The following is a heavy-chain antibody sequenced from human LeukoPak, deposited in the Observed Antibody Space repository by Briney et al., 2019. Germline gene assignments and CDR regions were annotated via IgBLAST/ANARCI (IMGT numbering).Heavy chain of an antibody. V-gene: IGHV4-34*01. Sequence: SETLSLTCAVYGGSFSGYYWSWIRQPPGKGLEWIGEINHSGSTNYNPSLKSRVTISVDTSRNQFSLKLSSVTAADTAVYYCARGRQFDPWGQGTLVTVSS. J-gene: IGHJ5*02. CDR2: INHSGST. CDR1: GGSFSGYY. CDR3: ARGRQFDP.